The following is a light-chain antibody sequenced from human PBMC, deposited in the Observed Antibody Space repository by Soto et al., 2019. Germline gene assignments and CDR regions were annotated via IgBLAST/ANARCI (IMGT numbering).Light chain of an antibody. CDR2: EVS. CDR3: SSYTSTNTLAV. CDR1: SSDVGGYNY. V-gene: IGLV2-14*01. Sequence: QSALTQPRSVSGSPGQSVTISCTGTSSDVGGYNYVSWYQQHAGFAPKLIIYEVSNRPSGVSNRFSGSKSGDTASLTISGLQAEDEADYYCSSYTSTNTLAVFGTGTKLTVL. J-gene: IGLJ1*01.